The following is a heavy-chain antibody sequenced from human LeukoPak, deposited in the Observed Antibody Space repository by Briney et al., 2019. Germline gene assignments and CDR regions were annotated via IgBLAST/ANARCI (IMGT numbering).Heavy chain of an antibody. CDR2: ISGSGGST. Sequence: HSGGSLRLSCAAPGFTFSSYAMSWVRQAPGKGLEWVSAISGSGGSTYYADSVKGRFTISRDNSKNTLYLQMNSLRAEDTAVYYCAKDQYSDSGWFDYWGQGTLVTVSS. V-gene: IGHV3-23*01. D-gene: IGHD3-22*01. CDR3: AKDQYSDSGWFDY. CDR1: GFTFSSYA. J-gene: IGHJ4*02.